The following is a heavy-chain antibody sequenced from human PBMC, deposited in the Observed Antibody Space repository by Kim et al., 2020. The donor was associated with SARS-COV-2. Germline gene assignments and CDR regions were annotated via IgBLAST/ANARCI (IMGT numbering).Heavy chain of an antibody. CDR3: ARDHHSSWYVIPYYFDY. V-gene: IGHV6-1*01. D-gene: IGHD6-13*01. Sequence: VKSRITIIPDTSKNQCSLQLNSVTPEDTAVYYCARDHHSSWYVIPYYFDYWGQGTLVTVSS. J-gene: IGHJ4*02.